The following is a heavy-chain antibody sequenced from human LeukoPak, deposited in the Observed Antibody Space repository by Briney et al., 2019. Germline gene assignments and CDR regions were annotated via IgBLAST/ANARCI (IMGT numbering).Heavy chain of an antibody. CDR2: ISYDGSNK. D-gene: IGHD4-23*01. CDR1: GFTFSSYG. Sequence: GGSLRLSCAASGFTFSSYGMHWVRQAPGKGLEWVAVISYDGSNKYYADSVKGRFTISRDNSKNTLYLQMNSLRAEDTAVYYCATSAVGNAGGFYWGQGTLVTVSS. J-gene: IGHJ4*02. V-gene: IGHV3-30*03. CDR3: ATSAVGNAGGFY.